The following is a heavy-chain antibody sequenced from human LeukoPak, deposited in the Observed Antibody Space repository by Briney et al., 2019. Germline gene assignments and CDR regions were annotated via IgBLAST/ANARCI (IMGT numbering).Heavy chain of an antibody. J-gene: IGHJ4*03. CDR1: GGSISGYY. CDR3: ARGVNSGYFDY. D-gene: IGHD1-26*01. Sequence: PSETLSLTCTVSGGSISGYYWIWIRQTPGKGLEWIGYIYYSGSTNYNPSLKSRVTISVDTSKNQFSLKLTSVTAADTAVYYCARGVNSGYFDYCGQGTLVTVSS. V-gene: IGHV4-59*01. CDR2: IYYSGST.